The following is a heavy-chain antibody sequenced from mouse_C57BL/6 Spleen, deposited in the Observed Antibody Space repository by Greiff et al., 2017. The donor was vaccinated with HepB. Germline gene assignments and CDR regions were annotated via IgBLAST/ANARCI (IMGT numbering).Heavy chain of an antibody. CDR2: ISDGGSYT. J-gene: IGHJ4*01. D-gene: IGHD2-5*01. V-gene: IGHV5-4*01. CDR3: AREDSNYYYAMDY. Sequence: VQLVESGGGLVKPGGSLKLSCAASGFTFSSYAMSWVRQTPEKRLEWVATISDGGSYTYYPDNVKGRFTISRDNAKNNLYLQMSHLKSEDTAMYYCAREDSNYYYAMDYWGQGTSVTVSS. CDR1: GFTFSSYA.